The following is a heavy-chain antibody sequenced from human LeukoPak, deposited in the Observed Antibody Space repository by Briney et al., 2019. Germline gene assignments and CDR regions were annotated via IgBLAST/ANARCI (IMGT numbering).Heavy chain of an antibody. CDR1: GFTFDGYG. D-gene: IGHD3-10*01. Sequence: GGSLRLSCAASGFTFDGYGMSWVRQAPGKGLEWVSATDWNDANTGYADSVKGRFTVSRDNAKNSLYLHLSSLRAEDTALYYCARVRGGLSYGMDVWGQGTTVTVSS. V-gene: IGHV3-20*04. CDR3: ARVRGGLSYGMDV. CDR2: TDWNDANT. J-gene: IGHJ6*02.